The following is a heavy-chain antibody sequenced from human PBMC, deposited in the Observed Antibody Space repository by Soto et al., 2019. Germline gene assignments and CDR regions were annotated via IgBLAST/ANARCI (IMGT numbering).Heavy chain of an antibody. CDR3: ARDGRDDFWTGWGMDV. CDR2: IIPIFGTA. CDR1: GGPFISHA. Sequence: VKVACQASGGPFISHAIIWVRQAPGQGLEWMGGIIPIFGTANYAQKFQGRVTITADKSTSTAYMELSSLRSEDTAVYYCARDGRDDFWTGWGMDVWGQGTTVTVSS. J-gene: IGHJ6*02. V-gene: IGHV1-69*06. D-gene: IGHD3-3*01.